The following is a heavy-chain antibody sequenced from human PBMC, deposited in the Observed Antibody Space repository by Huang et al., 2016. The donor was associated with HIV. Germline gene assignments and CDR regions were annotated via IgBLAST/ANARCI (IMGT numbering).Heavy chain of an antibody. J-gene: IGHJ3*02. CDR3: AKNYGGNSYAFDI. V-gene: IGHV3-30*18. CDR1: GFTFSSYG. D-gene: IGHD4-17*01. CDR2: ISYDGSNK. Sequence: QVQLVESGGGVVQPGRSLRLSCAASGFTFSSYGMHWVRQAPGQGLGWVAVISYDGSNKYYADAVKGRVTISRDNSKNTLYLQMNSLRAEDTAVYYCAKNYGGNSYAFDIWGQGTMVTVSS.